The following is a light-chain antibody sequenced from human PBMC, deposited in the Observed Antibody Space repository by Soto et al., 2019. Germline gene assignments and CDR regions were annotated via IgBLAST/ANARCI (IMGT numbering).Light chain of an antibody. V-gene: IGKV1-5*01. Sequence: DIEMTQSPSTLSASVGDTVTVTCRASQSVSGWFAWYQHKPGEAPKLLIYDASALPRGVPSRFSGSGSGTKFTLTIASLQPDDFASYYCQQYETFSGTFGPGTKVDSK. J-gene: IGKJ1*01. CDR3: QQYETFSGT. CDR1: QSVSGW. CDR2: DAS.